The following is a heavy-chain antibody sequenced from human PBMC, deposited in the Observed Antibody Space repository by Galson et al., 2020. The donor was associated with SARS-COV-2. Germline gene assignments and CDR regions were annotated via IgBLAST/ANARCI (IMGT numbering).Heavy chain of an antibody. CDR1: GFTFSSYE. CDR2: ISSSGSTI. D-gene: IGHD3-9*01. J-gene: IGHJ4*02. Sequence: GESLKISCAASGFTFSSYEMNWVRQAPGKGLEWVSYISSSGSTIYYADSVKGRFTISRDNAKNSLYLQMNSLRAEDTAVYYCARVPTYYDILTVLGPSEYYFDYWGQGTLVTVSS. V-gene: IGHV3-48*03. CDR3: ARVPTYYDILTVLGPSEYYFDY.